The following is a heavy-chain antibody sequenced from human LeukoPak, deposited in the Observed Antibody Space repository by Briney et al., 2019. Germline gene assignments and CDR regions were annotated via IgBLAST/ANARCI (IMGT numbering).Heavy chain of an antibody. D-gene: IGHD3-10*01. CDR1: GGSISSGGYY. CDR3: ARGGSYYGSGSYYNPDPFDI. Sequence: SQTLSLTCTVSGGSISSGGYYWSWIRQHPGKGPEWIGYIYYSGSTYYNPSLKSRVTISVDTSKNQFSLKLSSVTAADTAVYYCARGGSYYGSGSYYNPDPFDIWGQGTMVTVSS. J-gene: IGHJ3*02. V-gene: IGHV4-31*03. CDR2: IYYSGST.